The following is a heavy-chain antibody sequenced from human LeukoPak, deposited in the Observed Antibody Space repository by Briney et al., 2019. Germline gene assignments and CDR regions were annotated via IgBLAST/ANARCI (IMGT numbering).Heavy chain of an antibody. CDR1: GFAFSTYS. CDR2: ISSTSSYI. J-gene: IGHJ4*02. V-gene: IGHV3-21*01. Sequence: RPGGSLRLSCAASGFAFSTYSMNWVRQAPGKGLEWVSSISSTSSYIYYADSVKGRFTISRDNAKNSLYLQMNSLRAEDTAVYYCARPRLGYCSGGSCSLCCFDSWGQGTLVTVSS. CDR3: ARPRLGYCSGGSCSLCCFDS. D-gene: IGHD2-15*01.